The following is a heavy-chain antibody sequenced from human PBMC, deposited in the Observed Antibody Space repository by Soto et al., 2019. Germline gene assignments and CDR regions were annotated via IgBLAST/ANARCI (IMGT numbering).Heavy chain of an antibody. CDR3: ARVDSSGYQPFDY. CDR2: IYYSGST. CDR1: GGAISSGDYY. V-gene: IGHV4-30-4*01. Sequence: QVQLQESGPGLVKPSQTLSLTCTVSGGAISSGDYYWSWIRQPPGKGLEGIGYIYYSGSTYYNPSLKSRVTISVDTSKNPFSLKLSSVTAADTAVYYCARVDSSGYQPFDYWGQGTLVTVSS. J-gene: IGHJ4*02. D-gene: IGHD3-22*01.